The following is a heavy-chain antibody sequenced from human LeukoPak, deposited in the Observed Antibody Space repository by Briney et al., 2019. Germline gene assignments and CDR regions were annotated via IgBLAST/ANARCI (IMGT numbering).Heavy chain of an antibody. CDR3: ARDSGVGINAFNM. CDR2: IHPNSGGT. D-gene: IGHD1-26*01. Sequence: ASVKVSCKASGYTFTGYYLHWVRQAPGQGPEWMGRIHPNSGGTIFAQKFQGRVTMTRDTSVATAYMELSRLRSDDTAVYYCARDSGVGINAFNMWGQGTMVTVSS. CDR1: GYTFTGYY. J-gene: IGHJ3*02. V-gene: IGHV1-2*06.